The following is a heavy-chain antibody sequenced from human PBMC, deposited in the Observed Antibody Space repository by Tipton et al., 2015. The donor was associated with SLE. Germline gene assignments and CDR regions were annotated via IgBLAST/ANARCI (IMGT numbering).Heavy chain of an antibody. CDR1: GFSFSTYA. CDR3: ARDGLGGNYHPDY. CDR2: IFFDGSKK. Sequence: SLRLSCASSGFSFSTYAMHWVRQAPGKGLEWGGLIFFDGSKKYYADSVKGRFTISRDNSKNVVYLQMNGLRAEDTAVYYCARDGLGGNYHPDYWGQGTLVTVSS. J-gene: IGHJ4*02. D-gene: IGHD4-23*01. V-gene: IGHV3-33*01.